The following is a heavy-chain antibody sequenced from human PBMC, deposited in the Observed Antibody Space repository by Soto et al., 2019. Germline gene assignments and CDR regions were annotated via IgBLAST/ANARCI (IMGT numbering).Heavy chain of an antibody. CDR1: GYTFSTSA. Sequence: VELVQSGAEVKKPGASVKVSCKASGYTFSTSAIHWVRQAPGQRFEWMGWIDAGNGHTKFSTRFQGRVTITRDTSATTVYMELSRLRSEDTAIYFCAREKYSSSIWFDNWGQGTLVTVSS. CDR2: IDAGNGHT. D-gene: IGHD6-13*01. CDR3: AREKYSSSIWFDN. J-gene: IGHJ5*02. V-gene: IGHV1-3*01.